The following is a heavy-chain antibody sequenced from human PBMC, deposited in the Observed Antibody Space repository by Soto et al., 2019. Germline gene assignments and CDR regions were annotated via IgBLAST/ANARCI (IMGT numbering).Heavy chain of an antibody. CDR1: GXTFSSYS. Sequence: GSLRLSCAASGXTFSSYSMSWVRQAPGKGLEWVSAISGSGGSTYYADSVKGLFTISIDNSKNTLYLQMNSMRADDTAVYYCAKDLQHGYNLNCFQHWGQGTLVTVS. CDR3: AKDLQHGYNLNCFQH. J-gene: IGHJ1*01. CDR2: ISGSGGST. V-gene: IGHV3-23*01. D-gene: IGHD5-12*01.